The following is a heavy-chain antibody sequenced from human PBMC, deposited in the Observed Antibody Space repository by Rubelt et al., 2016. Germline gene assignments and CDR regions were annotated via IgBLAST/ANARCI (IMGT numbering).Heavy chain of an antibody. CDR2: INHSGST. V-gene: IGHV4-34*01. CDR1: GYY. D-gene: IGHD3-9*01. J-gene: IGHJ4*02. Sequence: GYYWSWIRQPPGKGLEWIGEINHSGSTNYNPSLKSRVTISVDTSKNQFSLKLSSVTAADTAVYYCARDMYYDILTGYYLVFWGQGTLVTVSS. CDR3: ARDMYYDILTGYYLVF.